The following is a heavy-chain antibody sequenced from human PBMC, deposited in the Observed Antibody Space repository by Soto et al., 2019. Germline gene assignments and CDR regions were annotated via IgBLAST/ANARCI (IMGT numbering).Heavy chain of an antibody. CDR1: GYTFTSYG. D-gene: IGHD1-26*01. CDR2: ISAYNGNT. V-gene: IGHV1-18*01. J-gene: IGHJ4*02. Sequence: ASVKVSFKASGYTFTSYGISCVRQAPGEGLEWMGWISAYNGNTNSAQKLQGRVTMTTDTSTSTAYMELRSLRSDDTAVYYCARVPYAVGATPACDFDYWGQGTLVTVSS. CDR3: ARVPYAVGATPACDFDY.